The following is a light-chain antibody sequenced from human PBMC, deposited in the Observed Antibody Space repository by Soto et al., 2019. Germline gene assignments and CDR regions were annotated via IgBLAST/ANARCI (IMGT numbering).Light chain of an antibody. CDR2: LGS. CDR1: QRLLHSNGFNY. J-gene: IGKJ2*01. Sequence: DVVMTQSPLSLPVTPGEPASISCNSSQRLLHSNGFNYLDWYLQRPGQSPQLLIYLGSNRASGVPDRFSGSGSGTDFTLKISRAEAEDVGVYYCMQALQSPPTFGQGSKLEIK. CDR3: MQALQSPPT. V-gene: IGKV2-28*01.